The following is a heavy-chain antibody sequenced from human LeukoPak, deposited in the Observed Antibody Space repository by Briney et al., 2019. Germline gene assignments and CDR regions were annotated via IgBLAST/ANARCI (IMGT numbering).Heavy chain of an antibody. D-gene: IGHD3-22*01. CDR3: ARGLDRSKTGY. CDR2: ISDNEGI. Sequence: PSETLSLTCSVYSESFSGAYWSWIRQPPGKGLNWIGEISDNEGIKYSPSLKSRVTISVDTSKNQFSLKLTSVTAADTAVYYCARGLDRSKTGYWGQGSLVTVSS. CDR1: SESFSGAY. J-gene: IGHJ4*02. V-gene: IGHV4-34*01.